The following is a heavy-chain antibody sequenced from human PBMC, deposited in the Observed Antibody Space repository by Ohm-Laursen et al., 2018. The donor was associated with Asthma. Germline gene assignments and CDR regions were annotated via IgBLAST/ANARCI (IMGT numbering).Heavy chain of an antibody. D-gene: IGHD6-19*01. Sequence: LSLTCAASGFTFSSYWMHWVRQAPGKGLVWVSRINSDGSSISYADSVKGRFTISRDNAKNTLYLQMNSLRAEDTAVYYCARDSSGIDYWGQGTLVTVSS. CDR2: INSDGSSI. J-gene: IGHJ4*02. V-gene: IGHV3-74*01. CDR1: GFTFSSYW. CDR3: ARDSSGIDY.